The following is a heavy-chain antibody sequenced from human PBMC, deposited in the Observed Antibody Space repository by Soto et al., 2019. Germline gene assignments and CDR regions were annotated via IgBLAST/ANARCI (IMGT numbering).Heavy chain of an antibody. D-gene: IGHD3-16*01. CDR1: GYSFTSYG. CDR2: MNPNSGNT. J-gene: IGHJ4*02. V-gene: IGHV1-8*02. Sequence: GASLKISCKCSGYSFTSYGISWVLLAPGQGLEWMGWMNPNSGNTGYAQKFQGRVTMTRNTSISTAYMELSSLRSEDTAVYYCARLGNFDDWGKGNLVTVDS. CDR3: ARLGNFDD.